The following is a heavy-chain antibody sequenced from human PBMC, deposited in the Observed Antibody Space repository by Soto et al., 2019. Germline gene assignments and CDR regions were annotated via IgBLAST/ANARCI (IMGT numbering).Heavy chain of an antibody. J-gene: IGHJ6*02. Sequence: SETLSLTCTVSGGSISSSSYYWGWIRQPPGKGLEWIGSIYYSGSTYYNPSLKSRVTISVDTSKNQFSLKLSSVTAADTAVYYCARDRLRYFDWLLSGYYGMDVWGQGTTVTVSS. V-gene: IGHV4-39*02. CDR2: IYYSGST. D-gene: IGHD3-9*01. CDR1: GGSISSSSYY. CDR3: ARDRLRYFDWLLSGYYGMDV.